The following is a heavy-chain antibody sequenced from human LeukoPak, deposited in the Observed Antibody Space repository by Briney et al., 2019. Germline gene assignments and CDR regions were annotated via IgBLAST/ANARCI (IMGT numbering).Heavy chain of an antibody. V-gene: IGHV3-30-3*01. CDR3: ARDPGGYCSNSSCYRAHFHY. D-gene: IGHD2-2*01. J-gene: IGHJ4*02. CDR2: ISYEENNK. CDR1: GYTFSSYA. Sequence: GRSLRLSCAVSGYTFSSYAMHWVRHSPGKGLEWVAVISYEENNKYYADSMKGRFTISRDNSNNTLYLQMNSLRAEDTAVYYCARDPGGYCSNSSCYRAHFHYWGQGTLVTVSS.